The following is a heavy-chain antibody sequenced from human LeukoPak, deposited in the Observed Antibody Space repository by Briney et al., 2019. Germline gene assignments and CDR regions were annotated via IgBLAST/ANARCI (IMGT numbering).Heavy chain of an antibody. CDR3: AKATTTIAAVPHNP. D-gene: IGHD6-13*01. J-gene: IGHJ5*02. CDR1: GYTFTSYG. Sequence: ASVKVSCKASGYTFTSYGISWVRQAPGQGLEWMGWISAYNGNTNYAQKLQGRVTMTRNTSIDTAFMELKSLSFEDTAVYYCAKATTTIAAVPHNPWGQGTLVTVSS. CDR2: ISAYNGNT. V-gene: IGHV1-18*01.